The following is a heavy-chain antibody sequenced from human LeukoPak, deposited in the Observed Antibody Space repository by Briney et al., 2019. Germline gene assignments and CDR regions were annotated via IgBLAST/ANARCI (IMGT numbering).Heavy chain of an antibody. CDR1: GITLSNYG. CDR3: AKRGVVIRVILVGFHKEAYYFDS. D-gene: IGHD3-22*01. Sequence: GGSLRLSCTVSGITLSNYGMSWVRQAPGKGLEWVAGISDSGGRTNYADSVKGRFTVSRDSPKSTLYLQMNRLRAEDTALYFCAKRGVVIRVILVGFHKEAYYFDSWGQGALVTVSS. V-gene: IGHV3-23*01. J-gene: IGHJ4*02. CDR2: ISDSGGRT.